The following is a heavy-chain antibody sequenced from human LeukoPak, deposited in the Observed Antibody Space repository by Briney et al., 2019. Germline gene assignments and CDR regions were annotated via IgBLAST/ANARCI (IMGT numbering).Heavy chain of an antibody. CDR2: INHSGST. CDR1: GGSFSGYY. V-gene: IGHV4-34*01. J-gene: IGHJ4*02. D-gene: IGHD2-2*01. Sequence: NPSETLSLTCAVYGGSFSGYYWSWIRQPPGKGLEWIGEINHSGSTNYNPSLKSRVTISVDTSKNQFSLKLSSVTAADTAVYYCARGVPAADWGQGTLVTVSS. CDR3: ARGVPAAD.